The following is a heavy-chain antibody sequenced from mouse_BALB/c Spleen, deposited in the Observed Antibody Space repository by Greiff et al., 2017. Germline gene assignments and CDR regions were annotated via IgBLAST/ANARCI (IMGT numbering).Heavy chain of an antibody. CDR2: IWAGGST. Sequence: VKLMESGPGLVAPSQSLSITCTVSGFSLTSYGVHWVRQPPGKGLEWLGVIWAGGSTNYNSALMSRLSISKDNSKSQVFLKMNSLQTDDTAMYYCARAPYGNYVFDYWGQGTTLTVSS. CDR1: GFSLTSYG. D-gene: IGHD2-10*02. V-gene: IGHV2-9*02. CDR3: ARAPYGNYVFDY. J-gene: IGHJ2*01.